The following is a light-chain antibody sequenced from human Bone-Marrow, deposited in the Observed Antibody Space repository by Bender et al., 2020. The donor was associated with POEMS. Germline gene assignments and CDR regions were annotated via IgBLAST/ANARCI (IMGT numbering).Light chain of an antibody. CDR3: SSYALGNKYV. CDR2: EVS. Sequence: QSALTQPPSASGSLGQSVTISCTGTSSDVGGYNHVSWYQQYPGKVPKSIIYEVSKRPSGVPDRFSGSKSGNAASLTVSGLQAEDEADYYCSSYALGNKYVFGTGTKVTVL. J-gene: IGLJ1*01. CDR1: SSDVGGYNH. V-gene: IGLV2-8*01.